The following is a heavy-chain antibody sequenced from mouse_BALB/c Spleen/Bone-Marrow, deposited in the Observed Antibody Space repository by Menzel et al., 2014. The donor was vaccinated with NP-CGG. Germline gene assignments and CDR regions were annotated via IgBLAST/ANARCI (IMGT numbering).Heavy chain of an antibody. J-gene: IGHJ2*01. CDR2: VNPNIGGT. V-gene: IGHV1-22*01. Sequence: VQLQQSGPELVKPGASVKISCKTSGYTFSDYTLHWVKQSHGKSLEWIGGVNPNIGGTSYNQKFKGKASLTVNKSSTTAYMGLRSLTSDDSAVYYCARGRWYYWGQGTTLTVSS. D-gene: IGHD2-3*01. CDR1: GYTFSDYT. CDR3: ARGRWYY.